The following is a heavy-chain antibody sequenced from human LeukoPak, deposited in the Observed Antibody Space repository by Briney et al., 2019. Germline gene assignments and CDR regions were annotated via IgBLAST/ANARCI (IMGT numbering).Heavy chain of an antibody. Sequence: GGSLRLSCAASGFTFSSYWMHWVRQAPGKGLVWVSRINSDGSSTSYADSVRGRFTISRDNAKNTLYLQMNSLRAEDTAVYYCAREVCSGGSCYSDYWGQGTLVTVSS. CDR3: AREVCSGGSCYSDY. J-gene: IGHJ4*02. CDR2: INSDGSST. V-gene: IGHV3-74*01. D-gene: IGHD2-15*01. CDR1: GFTFSSYW.